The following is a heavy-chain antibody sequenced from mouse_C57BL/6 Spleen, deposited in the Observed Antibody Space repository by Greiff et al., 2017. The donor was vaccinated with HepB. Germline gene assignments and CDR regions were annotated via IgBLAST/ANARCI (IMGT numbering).Heavy chain of an antibody. CDR1: GFTFSSYA. J-gene: IGHJ2*01. D-gene: IGHD1-1*01. V-gene: IGHV5-4*01. CDR3: ARDNYGSSYPFDY. Sequence: EVQWVESGGGLVKPGGSLKLSCAASGFTFSSYAMSWVRQTPEKRLEWVATISDGGSYTYYPDNVKGRFTISRDNAKNNLYLQMSHLKSEDTAMYYCARDNYGSSYPFDYWGQGTTLTVSS. CDR2: ISDGGSYT.